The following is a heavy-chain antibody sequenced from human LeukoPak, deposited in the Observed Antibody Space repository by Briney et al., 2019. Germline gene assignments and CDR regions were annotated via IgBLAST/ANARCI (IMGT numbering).Heavy chain of an antibody. CDR2: ISGYNGNA. D-gene: IGHD3-16*01. CDR3: ARSDSTQGGFVFDP. CDR1: GYTFTSYG. Sequence: GASVKVSCKASGYTFTSYGINWVRQASGQGREWMGWISGYNGNANYAQKLQGRVTMTRNTSISTAYMELSSLRSEDTAVYYCARSDSTQGGFVFDPWGQGTQVTVSS. J-gene: IGHJ5*02. V-gene: IGHV1-18*01.